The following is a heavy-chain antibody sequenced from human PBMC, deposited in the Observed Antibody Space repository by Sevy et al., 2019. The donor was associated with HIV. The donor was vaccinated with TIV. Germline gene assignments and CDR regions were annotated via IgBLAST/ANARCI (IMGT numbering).Heavy chain of an antibody. V-gene: IGHV1-2*02. CDR3: SRDLRLRGYSYGCFDY. CDR1: GYTFTGQY. CDR2: FNPNSGDT. Sequence: ASVKVSCKASGYTFTGQYIHWVRQAPGQGLEWMGWFNPNSGDTNYAQEFQGRVTMTRDTSISTAYMELSGLKSDDTAVYYCSRDLRLRGYSYGCFDYWGQGTLVTVSS. D-gene: IGHD5-18*01. J-gene: IGHJ4*02.